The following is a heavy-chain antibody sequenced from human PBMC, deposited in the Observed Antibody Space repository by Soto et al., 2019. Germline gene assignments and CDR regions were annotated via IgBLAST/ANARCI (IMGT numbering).Heavy chain of an antibody. CDR3: ASLLREWLLSGEYYFVC. CDR1: GGSISNSSYY. D-gene: IGHD3-3*01. J-gene: IGHJ4*02. CDR2: MFYSGST. V-gene: IGHV4-39*01. Sequence: SETLSLTCSVSGGSISNSSYYWGWIRQPPGKGLEWIGGMFYSGSTYYNPSLQSRVTISGDTSKNQFSLKLSSVTGADTAVYYCASLLREWLLSGEYYFVCWGQGTLVTVSS.